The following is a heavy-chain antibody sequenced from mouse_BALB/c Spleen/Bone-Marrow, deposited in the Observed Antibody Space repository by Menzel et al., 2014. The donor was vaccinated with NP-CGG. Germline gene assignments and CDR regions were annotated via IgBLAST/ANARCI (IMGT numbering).Heavy chain of an antibody. CDR3: AMEATMITWFAY. CDR1: GFSLTSYG. D-gene: IGHD2-4*01. V-gene: IGHV2-9*02. CDR2: IWAGGST. J-gene: IGHJ3*01. Sequence: QVQLKESGPGLVAPSQSLSITCTVSGFSLTSYGVHWVRQPPGKGLERLGVIWAGGSTNYNSALMSRLSISKDNSKSQVFLKMNSLQTDDTAMYYCAMEATMITWFAYWGQGTLVTVSA.